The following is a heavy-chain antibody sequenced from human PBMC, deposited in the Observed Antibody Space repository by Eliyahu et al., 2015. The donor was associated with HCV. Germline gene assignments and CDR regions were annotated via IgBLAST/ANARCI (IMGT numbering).Heavy chain of an antibody. J-gene: IGHJ6*02. CDR2: IYSGGST. CDR3: ARDSVGMTTLNYYYYGMDV. Sequence: EVQLVESGGGLIQPGGSLRLSCAASGFTVSSNYMSWVRQAPGKGLEWVSVIYSGGSTYYADSVKGRFTISRDNSKNTLYLQMNSLRAEDTAVYYCARDSVGMTTLNYYYYGMDVWGQGTTVTVSS. CDR1: GFTVSSNY. D-gene: IGHD3-22*01. V-gene: IGHV3-53*01.